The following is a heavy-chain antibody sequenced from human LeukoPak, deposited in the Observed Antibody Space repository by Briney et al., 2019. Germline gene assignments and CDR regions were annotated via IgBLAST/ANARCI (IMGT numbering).Heavy chain of an antibody. CDR1: GFTVNNNC. CDR3: ARDNGGYSYGFVDY. D-gene: IGHD5-18*01. CDR2: ISGSGGST. J-gene: IGHJ4*02. V-gene: IGHV3-23*01. Sequence: GGSLRLSCAASGFTVNNNCLSWVRQAPGKGLEWVSAISGSGGSTYYADSVKGRFTISRDNSKNTLYLQMNSLRAEDTAVYYCARDNGGYSYGFVDYWGQGTLVTVSS.